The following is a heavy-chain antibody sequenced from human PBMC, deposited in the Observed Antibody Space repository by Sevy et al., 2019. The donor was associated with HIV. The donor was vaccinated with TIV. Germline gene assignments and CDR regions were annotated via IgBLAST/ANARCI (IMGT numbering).Heavy chain of an antibody. CDR3: GREGCTRPHDY. V-gene: IGHV3-23*01. D-gene: IGHD2-8*01. CDR2: LSFGCGKI. CDR1: GFAFYDYS. Sequence: GGSLRLSCAASGFAFYDYSMSWIRQAPGKGLGWVATLSFGCGKINYADSVKDRLPISRDNSKNSFYLQMDNLGVEDTALYDCGREGCTRPHDYWGQGTRVTVSS. J-gene: IGHJ4*02.